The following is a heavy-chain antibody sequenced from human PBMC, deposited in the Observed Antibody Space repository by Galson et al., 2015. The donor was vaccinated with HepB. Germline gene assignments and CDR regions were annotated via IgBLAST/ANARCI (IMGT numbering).Heavy chain of an antibody. CDR1: GGTFSSKT. D-gene: IGHD3-22*01. CDR2: IIPIFASA. V-gene: IGHV1-69*13. Sequence: SVKVSCKASGGTFSSKTISWVRQAPGQGLEWMGGIIPIFASANCAQKFQGRVTITADGSTRTTYMELSSLRSEDTAVYYCARQYDASGYYAYWGQGTLVTVSS. J-gene: IGHJ4*02. CDR3: ARQYDASGYYAY.